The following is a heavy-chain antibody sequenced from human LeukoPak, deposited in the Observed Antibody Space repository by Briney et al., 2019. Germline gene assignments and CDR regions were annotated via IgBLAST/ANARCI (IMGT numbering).Heavy chain of an antibody. CDR2: IDKKDNFYAT. V-gene: IGHV3-73*01. J-gene: IGHJ5*02. D-gene: IGHD1-26*01. Sequence: GGSLRLSWAASGFTFSGSAIHWVRQSSGKGLEWVGHIDKKDNFYATTSAASVTGRFTISRDDSKNTAYLQMNSLKTEDTALYYCTRDSGTYNWLDPWGQGTLVTVSS. CDR3: TRDSGTYNWLDP. CDR1: GFTFSGSA.